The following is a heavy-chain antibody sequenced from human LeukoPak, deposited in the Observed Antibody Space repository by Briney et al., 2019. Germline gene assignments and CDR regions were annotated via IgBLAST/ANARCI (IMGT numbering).Heavy chain of an antibody. D-gene: IGHD2-15*01. J-gene: IGHJ6*02. V-gene: IGHV4-34*01. Sequence: PSETLSLTCAVYGGSFSGYYWSWIRQPPGKELEWIGEINHSGSTNYNPSLKSRVTISVDTSKNQFSLKLSSVTAADTAVYYCARWSRYYYYYGMDVWGQGTTVTVSS. CDR1: GGSFSGYY. CDR2: INHSGST. CDR3: ARWSRYYYYYGMDV.